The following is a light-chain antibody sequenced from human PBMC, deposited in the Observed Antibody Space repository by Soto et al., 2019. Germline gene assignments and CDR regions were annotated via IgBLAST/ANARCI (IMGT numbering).Light chain of an antibody. CDR1: QSISSY. V-gene: IGKV1-39*01. CDR2: AAS. Sequence: DSELTSVPSASSKKVGDRVTITCRASQSISSYLNWYQQKPGKAPKLLIYAASSLQSGVPSRFSGSGSGTDFTLTISSLQPEDFATYYCQHSYSTLIWTFGQVTKV. CDR3: QHSYSTLIWT. J-gene: IGKJ1*01.